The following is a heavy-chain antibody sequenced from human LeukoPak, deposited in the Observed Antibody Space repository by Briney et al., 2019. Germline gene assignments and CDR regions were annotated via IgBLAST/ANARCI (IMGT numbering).Heavy chain of an antibody. V-gene: IGHV3-33*01. Sequence: GGSLRLSCAASGFTFSSYGMHWVRQAPGKGLEWVAVIWYDGSNKHYADSVKGRFTISRDNSKNTLYLQMNSLRAEDTAVYYCARDYYDSSGYYYGGQGTLVTVSS. CDR3: ARDYYDSSGYYY. CDR2: IWYDGSNK. J-gene: IGHJ4*02. CDR1: GFTFSSYG. D-gene: IGHD3-22*01.